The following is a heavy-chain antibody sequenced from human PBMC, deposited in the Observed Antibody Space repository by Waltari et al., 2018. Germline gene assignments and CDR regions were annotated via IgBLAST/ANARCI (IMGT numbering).Heavy chain of an antibody. CDR1: GFPFPPAC. V-gene: IGHV3-15*01. Sequence: EVQMVESGGGSVQPGDSLRLSCVASGFPFPPACLTWVRQSPGKGLEGVGRIKSQNDCALTDFAASVRGRFSSSRDDSQNMVFLQMNSLRSEDTAVYYCTTRDAPWGGWGHGTLVTVSS. CDR3: TTRDAPWGG. J-gene: IGHJ4*01. CDR2: IKSQNDCALT. D-gene: IGHD7-27*01.